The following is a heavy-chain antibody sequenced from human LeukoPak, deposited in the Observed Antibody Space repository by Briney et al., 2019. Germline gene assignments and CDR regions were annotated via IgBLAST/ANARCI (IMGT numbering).Heavy chain of an antibody. V-gene: IGHV3-30*03. Sequence: GGSLRLSCAVSGFTFTDFAMHWVRQAPGKGLEWVAVILYDGTKSFYAESVKGRFTISRDNSKNTLDLQMNSLRGEDTAVYYCARDRRMFEILTGYSPHYWDQGTLVTVAS. D-gene: IGHD3-9*01. J-gene: IGHJ4*02. CDR2: ILYDGTKS. CDR3: ARDRRMFEILTGYSPHY. CDR1: GFTFTDFA.